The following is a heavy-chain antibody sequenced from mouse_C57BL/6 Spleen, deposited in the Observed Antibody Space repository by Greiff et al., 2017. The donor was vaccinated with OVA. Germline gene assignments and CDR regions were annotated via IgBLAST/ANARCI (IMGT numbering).Heavy chain of an antibody. J-gene: IGHJ1*03. CDR2: IWTGGGT. Sequence: VQLVESGPGLVAPSQILSITCTVSGFSLTSYAISWVRQPPGKGLEWLGVIWTGGGTNYNSALKSRLSISKDNSKSQVFLKMNSLQTDDTARYYCARNYYGSSYWYFDVWGTGTTVTVSS. CDR1: GFSLTSYA. D-gene: IGHD1-1*01. V-gene: IGHV2-9-1*01. CDR3: ARNYYGSSYWYFDV.